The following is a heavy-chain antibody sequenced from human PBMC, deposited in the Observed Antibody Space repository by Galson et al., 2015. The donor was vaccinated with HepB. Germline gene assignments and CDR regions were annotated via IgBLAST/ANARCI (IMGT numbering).Heavy chain of an antibody. Sequence: SLRLSCAASGFTFSIYAMSWVRQAAGTGLEWVSAIRGSGGTTHDADSVKGRFTISRDTSKNTLYLQMNSLRAEDTAVYYCAKFFGLFARPPAVIPDATTADWYAMDVWGQGTTVTVSS. J-gene: IGHJ6*02. CDR2: IRGSGGTT. CDR3: AKFFGLFARPPAVIPDATTADWYAMDV. D-gene: IGHD2-2*01. V-gene: IGHV3-23*01. CDR1: GFTFSIYA.